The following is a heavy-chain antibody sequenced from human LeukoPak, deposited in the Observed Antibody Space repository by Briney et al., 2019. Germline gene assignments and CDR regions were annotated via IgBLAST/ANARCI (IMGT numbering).Heavy chain of an antibody. CDR3: AKGYSGYVDY. CDR2: ISYDGSNK. D-gene: IGHD5-12*01. Sequence: PGGSLRLSCAASGFTLSSYGMHWVRQAPGKGLEWVAVISYDGSNKYYADSVKGRFTISRDNSKNTLYLQMNSLRAEDTAVYYCAKGYSGYVDYWGQGTLVTVSS. V-gene: IGHV3-30*18. CDR1: GFTLSSYG. J-gene: IGHJ4*02.